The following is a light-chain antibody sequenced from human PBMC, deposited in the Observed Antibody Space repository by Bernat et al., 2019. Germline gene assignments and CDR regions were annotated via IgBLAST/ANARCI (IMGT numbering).Light chain of an antibody. CDR3: SSYISRSTLV. Sequence: QSALTQPASVSGSPGQSITISCTGTSSDVGGYNYVSWYQQHPGRAPKLMIYDVRDRPSGISNRFSGSKSGNTASLTISGLLAEDEADYYCSSYISRSTLVFGGGTRLTVL. CDR2: DVR. J-gene: IGLJ3*02. CDR1: SSDVGGYNY. V-gene: IGLV2-14*03.